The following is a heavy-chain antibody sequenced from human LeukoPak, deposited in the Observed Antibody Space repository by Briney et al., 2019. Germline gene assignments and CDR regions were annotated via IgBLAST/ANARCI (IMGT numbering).Heavy chain of an antibody. CDR3: ARDLSATARAYDY. CDR1: GFILSDYN. J-gene: IGHJ4*02. CDR2: ISISGSYI. D-gene: IGHD2-15*01. Sequence: GGSLRLSCAASGFILSDYNMNWVRQAPGKGLEWVSFISISGSYITYADSVKGRFTISGDNAKNSLYLQMNSLRAEDTAVYYCARDLSATARAYDYWGQGTLVTVSS. V-gene: IGHV3-21*01.